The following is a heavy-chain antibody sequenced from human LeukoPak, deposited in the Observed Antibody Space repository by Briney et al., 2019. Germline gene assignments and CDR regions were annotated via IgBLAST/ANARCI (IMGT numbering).Heavy chain of an antibody. V-gene: IGHV3-23*01. CDR2: ISSGGDSR. Sequence: TGGSLRLSCAASGFTFSSYAMSWVRQAPGKGLEWVSGISSGGDSRYYADSVRGRFTISRDNAKNTLYLQMNSLRAEDTAVYYCARGHLGGVDTAMATDWFDPWGQGTLVTVSS. J-gene: IGHJ5*02. D-gene: IGHD5-18*01. CDR1: GFTFSSYA. CDR3: ARGHLGGVDTAMATDWFDP.